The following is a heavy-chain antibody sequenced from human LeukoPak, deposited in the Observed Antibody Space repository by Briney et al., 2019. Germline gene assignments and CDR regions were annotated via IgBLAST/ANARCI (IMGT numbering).Heavy chain of an antibody. Sequence: ASVKVSCKASGGTFSSYAITWVRQAPGQGLEWMGGIIPIFDTSNYAQKFQGRVTITADKSTSTAYMELSSLRSEDTAVYYCARDEDDILTGYTDYWGQGTLVTVSS. V-gene: IGHV1-69*06. J-gene: IGHJ4*02. CDR3: ARDEDDILTGYTDY. CDR1: GGTFSSYA. D-gene: IGHD3-9*01. CDR2: IIPIFDTS.